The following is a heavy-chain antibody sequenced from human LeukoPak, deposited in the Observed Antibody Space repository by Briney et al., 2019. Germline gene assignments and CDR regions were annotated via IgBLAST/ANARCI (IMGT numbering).Heavy chain of an antibody. CDR3: AREDSSGWPRVYGMDV. J-gene: IGHJ6*02. V-gene: IGHV3-33*01. CDR2: IWYDGSNK. D-gene: IGHD6-19*01. CDR1: GFTFSSYG. Sequence: GGSLRLSCAASGFTFSSYGMHWVRQAPGKGLEGVAVIWYDGSNKYYADSVKGRFTISRDNSKNTLYLQMNSMRAEDTAVYYCAREDSSGWPRVYGMDVWGQGTTVTVSS.